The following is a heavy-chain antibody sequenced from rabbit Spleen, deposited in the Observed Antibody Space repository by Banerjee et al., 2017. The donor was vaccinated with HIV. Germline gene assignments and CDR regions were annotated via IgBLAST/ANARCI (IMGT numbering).Heavy chain of an antibody. CDR1: GFDFSSYG. CDR3: ARAEYASDSGYYFDF. V-gene: IGHV1S39*01. D-gene: IGHD1-1*01. CDR2: IDPVFGIT. J-gene: IGHJ6*01. Sequence: QEQLVESGGGLVQPGGSLKLSCKASGFDFSSYGVSWVRQAPGKGLEWIGYIDPVFGITNYANWVNGRFTISKTSSTTVTLQMTSLTAADTATYFCARAEYASDSGYYFDFWGPGTLVTVS.